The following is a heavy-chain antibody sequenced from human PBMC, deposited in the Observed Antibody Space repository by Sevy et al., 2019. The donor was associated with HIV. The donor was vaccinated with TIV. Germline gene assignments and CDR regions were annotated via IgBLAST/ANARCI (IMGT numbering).Heavy chain of an antibody. CDR1: GFTFSTYS. Sequence: GGSLRLSCAASGFTFSTYSMNWVRQAPGKGLEWVSSISSSSTYIYYADSVKGRLTISRNNAKNSLFPQMNSLRAVDTVVYFCAGIDYGEYEITLEYYMGVWGKGTTVTVSS. CDR2: ISSSSTYI. V-gene: IGHV3-21*01. D-gene: IGHD4-17*01. J-gene: IGHJ6*03. CDR3: AGIDYGEYEITLEYYMGV.